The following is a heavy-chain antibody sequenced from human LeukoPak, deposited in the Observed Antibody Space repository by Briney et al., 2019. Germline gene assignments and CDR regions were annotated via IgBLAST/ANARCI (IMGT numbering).Heavy chain of an antibody. V-gene: IGHV1-69*10. CDR2: IIPILGIA. CDR1: GGTFSSYA. CDR3: ARKDHLHSGYDTLTGEDAFDI. J-gene: IGHJ3*02. Sequence: SVKVSCKASGGTFSSYAISWVRQAPGQGLEWMGGIIPILGIANYAQKFQGRVTITADKSTSTAYMELSSLRSEDTAVYYCARKDHLHSGYDTLTGEDAFDIWGQGTMVTVSS. D-gene: IGHD5-12*01.